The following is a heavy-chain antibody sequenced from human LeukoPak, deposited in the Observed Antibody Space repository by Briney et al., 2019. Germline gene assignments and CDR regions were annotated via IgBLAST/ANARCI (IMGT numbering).Heavy chain of an antibody. Sequence: QSRGSLRLTCAASGFTFNSYAMSWVRLAPEKGLEWVATISGSGGGTYYADSVKGRFTISRDDSKNTLYLQMNSLRAEDTAVYYCAKDLGRYRNNYFDYWGQGTLVTVSS. CDR2: ISGSGGGT. D-gene: IGHD1-26*01. CDR1: GFTFNSYA. V-gene: IGHV3-23*01. CDR3: AKDLGRYRNNYFDY. J-gene: IGHJ4*02.